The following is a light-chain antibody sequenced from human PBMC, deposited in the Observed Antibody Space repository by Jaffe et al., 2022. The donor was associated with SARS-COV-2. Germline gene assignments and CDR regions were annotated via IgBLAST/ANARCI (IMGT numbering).Light chain of an antibody. CDR2: VAS. CDR1: ETINKY. CDR3: QQSATTPIT. J-gene: IGKJ5*01. V-gene: IGKV1-39*01. Sequence: DIQMTQSPSSLSASVGDRVTITCRASETINKYLNWYQQKPGQAPKLLIYVASNLQTGVPSRFSARGVGTDFTLTISSLEPEDFATYYCQQSATTPITFGQGTRLEIK.